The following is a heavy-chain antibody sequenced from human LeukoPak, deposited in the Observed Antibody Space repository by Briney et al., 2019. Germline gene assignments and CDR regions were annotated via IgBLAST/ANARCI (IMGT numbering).Heavy chain of an antibody. CDR2: IKEDGSEK. V-gene: IGHV3-7*01. D-gene: IGHD2-15*01. Sequence: GGSLRLSCTASGFTFNRDWTAWVRQAPGKGLEWVANIKEDGSEKNYVDSVKGRFTISRDNAKNSLYLHMSSLRAEDTAVYFCASGNYSDNWGQGTLVAVSS. J-gene: IGHJ4*02. CDR3: ASGNYSDN. CDR1: GFTFNRDW.